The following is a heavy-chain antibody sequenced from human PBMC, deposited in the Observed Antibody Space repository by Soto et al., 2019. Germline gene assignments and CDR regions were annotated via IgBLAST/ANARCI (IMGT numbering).Heavy chain of an antibody. J-gene: IGHJ6*02. CDR3: AREGITMVRGVLDYYYGMDV. CDR2: ISAYNGNT. CDR1: GYTFTSYG. D-gene: IGHD3-10*01. Sequence: QVQLVQSGAEVKKPGASVKVSCKASGYTFTSYGISWVRQAPGQGLEWMGWISAYNGNTNYAQKLQGRVTMTTDTSTSTAYMELRSLRSDDTAVYYCAREGITMVRGVLDYYYGMDVWGQGTTVTVS. V-gene: IGHV1-18*01.